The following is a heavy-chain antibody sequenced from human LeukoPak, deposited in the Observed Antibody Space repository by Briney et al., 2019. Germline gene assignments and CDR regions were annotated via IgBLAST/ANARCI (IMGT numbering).Heavy chain of an antibody. V-gene: IGHV4-31*03. J-gene: IGHJ4*02. CDR2: IYYSGST. Sequence: SETLSLTCTVSGGSISSGGYYWSWIRQHPGKGLEWIGYIYYSGSTYYNPSLKSRVTISVDTSKNQLSLKLSSVTAADTAVYYCASLDSSGYTPTSYFDYWGQGTLVTVSS. D-gene: IGHD3-22*01. CDR3: ASLDSSGYTPTSYFDY. CDR1: GGSISSGGYY.